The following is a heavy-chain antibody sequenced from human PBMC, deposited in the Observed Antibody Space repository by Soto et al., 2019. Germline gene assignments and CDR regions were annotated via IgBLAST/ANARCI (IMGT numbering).Heavy chain of an antibody. J-gene: IGHJ6*02. Sequence: SETLSLTCAVSGASVSGQYWSWIRQPPGKGLEWVGEIIPTGSTTYNPSLKSRLSFSLDTSKNHFSLNLSSVSVADTAVYYCARGGITMAWNYYYYGMDVWGQGTTVTVSS. CDR3: ARGGITMAWNYYYYGMDV. CDR2: IIPTGST. V-gene: IGHV4-34*01. D-gene: IGHD3-10*01. CDR1: GASVSGQY.